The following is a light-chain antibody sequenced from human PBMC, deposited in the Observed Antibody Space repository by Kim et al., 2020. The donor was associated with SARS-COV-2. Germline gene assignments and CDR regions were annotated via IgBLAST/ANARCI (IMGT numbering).Light chain of an antibody. CDR1: SSDIGGYNY. J-gene: IGLJ1*01. CDR3: SSYTTTSALYV. V-gene: IGLV2-14*04. CDR2: DVS. Sequence: QSITISCTGTSSDIGGYNYISWYQQHPGEAPKLMIFDVSNRPSGVSNSFSGSKSGNTASLTISGLQAEDEADYYCSSYTTTSALYVFGTGTKVTVL.